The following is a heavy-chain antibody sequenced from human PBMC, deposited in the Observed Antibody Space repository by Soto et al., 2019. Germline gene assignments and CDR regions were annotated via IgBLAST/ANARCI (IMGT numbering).Heavy chain of an antibody. CDR3: ERDGIPPADTNSYSGMDV. D-gene: IGHD2-2*01. V-gene: IGHV6-1*01. J-gene: IGHJ6*02. Sequence: SQTLSLTCAISGDSVSSNSAAWNWIRQSPSRGLEWLGRTYYRSKWYNDYAVSVKSRITINPDTSKNQFSLQLNSVTPEDTAVFSGERDGIPPADTNSYSGMDVWGQGTTVTVSS. CDR1: GDSVSSNSAA. CDR2: TYYRSKWYN.